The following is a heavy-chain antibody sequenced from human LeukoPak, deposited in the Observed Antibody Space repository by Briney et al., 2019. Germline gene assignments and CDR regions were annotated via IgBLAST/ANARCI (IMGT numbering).Heavy chain of an antibody. V-gene: IGHV1-69*06. CDR2: IIPIFGTA. CDR3: ASTVKTSSGYPFDY. J-gene: IGHJ4*02. Sequence: ASVKVSCKASGGTFSSYAISWVRQAPGQGLEWMGGIIPIFGTANYAQKFQGRVTITADKSTSTAYMELSSLRSEDTAVYYCASTVKTSSGYPFDYWGQGTLVTVSS. D-gene: IGHD3-22*01. CDR1: GGTFSSYA.